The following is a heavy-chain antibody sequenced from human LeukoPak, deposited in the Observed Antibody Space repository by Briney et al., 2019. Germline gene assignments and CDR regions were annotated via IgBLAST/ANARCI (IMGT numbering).Heavy chain of an antibody. D-gene: IGHD6-19*01. V-gene: IGHV3-7*03. CDR3: AKRIGSGWYYFDY. CDR2: IKEDGSKI. Sequence: GGSLRLSCAASGFTFSNYWMSWVRQAPGKGLEWVANIKEDGSKISYVDSVKGRFTISRDNAKNSLYLQMNSLRAEDTAVYYCAKRIGSGWYYFDYWGQGTLVTVSS. CDR1: GFTFSNYW. J-gene: IGHJ4*02.